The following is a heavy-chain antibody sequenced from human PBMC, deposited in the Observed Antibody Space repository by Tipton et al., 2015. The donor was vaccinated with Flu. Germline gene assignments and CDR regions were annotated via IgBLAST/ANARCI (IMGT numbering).Heavy chain of an antibody. Sequence: TLSLTCIVSGYSISSGYYWGWIRQPPGKGLEWIGSIYHSGSTYYNPSLKSRVTISVDTSKNQFSLKLSSVTAADTAVYYCARGIYISSSWYVGRGDPNKNDYWGQGTLGTVSS. V-gene: IGHV4-38-2*02. CDR2: IYHSGST. D-gene: IGHD6-13*01. J-gene: IGHJ4*02. CDR3: ARGIYISSSWYVGRGDPNKNDY. CDR1: GYSISSGYY.